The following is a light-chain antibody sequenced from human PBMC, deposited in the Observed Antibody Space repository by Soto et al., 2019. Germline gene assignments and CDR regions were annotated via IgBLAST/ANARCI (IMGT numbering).Light chain of an antibody. CDR2: DTS. CDR3: QHYGTSMWT. J-gene: IGKJ1*01. V-gene: IGKV3-20*01. Sequence: EIVLTQSPGTLSLSPGGRATLSCRASQSVSSSSLSWYQQKPGQAPRLLIYDTSSRATDIPDRFSGSGSGTDFTLTSSSLEPEDFTVYYCQHYGTSMWTLGQGTTVEIK. CDR1: QSVSSSS.